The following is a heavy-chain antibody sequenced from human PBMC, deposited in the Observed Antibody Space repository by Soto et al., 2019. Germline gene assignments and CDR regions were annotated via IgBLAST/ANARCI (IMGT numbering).Heavy chain of an antibody. Sequence: GGSLRLSCAASGFTFSSYEMNWVRQAPGKGLEWVSYISSSGSTIYYADSVKGRFAISRDNAKNSLYLQMNSLRAEDTAVYYCARRSVMLHYYGMDVWGQGTTVTVSS. V-gene: IGHV3-48*03. CDR3: ARRSVMLHYYGMDV. CDR2: ISSSGSTI. CDR1: GFTFSSYE. D-gene: IGHD2-21*01. J-gene: IGHJ6*02.